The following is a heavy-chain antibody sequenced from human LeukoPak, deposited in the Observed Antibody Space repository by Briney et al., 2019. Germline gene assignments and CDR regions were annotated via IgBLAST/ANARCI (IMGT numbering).Heavy chain of an antibody. CDR3: ARLAPNWFDP. CDR2: VSYSGST. Sequence: NPSETLSLTCTVSGGSISSFHWSWIRQPPGKGLEWIGYVSYSGSTNYNPSLRSRVTISVDTSQNQFSLKLNSVTAADTAVYYCARLAPNWFDPWGQGTLVTVSS. V-gene: IGHV4-59*08. J-gene: IGHJ5*02. CDR1: GGSISSFH.